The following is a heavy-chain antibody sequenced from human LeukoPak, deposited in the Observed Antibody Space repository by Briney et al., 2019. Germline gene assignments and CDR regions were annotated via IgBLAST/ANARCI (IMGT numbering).Heavy chain of an antibody. V-gene: IGHV1-18*01. CDR3: ARETSSGWYNPYYYYYGMDV. D-gene: IGHD6-19*01. J-gene: IGHJ6*02. CDR1: GYTFTSYG. Sequence: ASVKVSCKASGYTFTSYGISWVRQAPGQGLEGMGWISAYNGNTNYAQKLQGRVTMTTDTSTSTAYMELRSLRSDDTAVYYCARETSSGWYNPYYYYYGMDVWGQGTTVTVSS. CDR2: ISAYNGNT.